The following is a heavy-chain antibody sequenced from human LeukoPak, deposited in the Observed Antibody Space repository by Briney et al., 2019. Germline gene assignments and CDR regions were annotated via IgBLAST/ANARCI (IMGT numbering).Heavy chain of an antibody. Sequence: PGGSLRLSCAASGFTFSSYGMHWVRQAPGKGLEWVAVIWYDGSNKYYADSVKGRFTISRDNSKNTLYLQMNSLRAEDTAVYYCARGGSYSSGSPYDYWGQGTLVTASS. CDR1: GFTFSSYG. V-gene: IGHV3-33*01. CDR3: ARGGSYSSGSPYDY. CDR2: IWYDGSNK. D-gene: IGHD5-18*01. J-gene: IGHJ4*02.